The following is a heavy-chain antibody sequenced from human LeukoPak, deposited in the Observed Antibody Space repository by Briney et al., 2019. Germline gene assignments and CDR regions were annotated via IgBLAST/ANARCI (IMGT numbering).Heavy chain of an antibody. J-gene: IGHJ2*01. D-gene: IGHD2-21*01. CDR1: GFTFSNYA. V-gene: IGHV3-23*01. CDR3: AKRVNWYFDL. Sequence: GGSLRLSCAASGFTFSNYAMNWVRQAPGKGLEWVSSISGSGGSTYYADSVKGRFTTSRDNSKNTLYLQMNTLRAEDTAVYYCAKRVNWYFDLWGRGTLVTVSS. CDR2: ISGSGGST.